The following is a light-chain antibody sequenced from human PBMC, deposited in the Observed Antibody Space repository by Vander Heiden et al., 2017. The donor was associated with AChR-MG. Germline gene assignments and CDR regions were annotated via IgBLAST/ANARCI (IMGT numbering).Light chain of an antibody. CDR2: LGS. CDR3: RQALQTPRT. J-gene: IGKJ2*01. CDR1: QPLLHDNGYDY. V-gene: IGKV2-28*01. Sequence: DIVMTQSPLSLPVTPGEPASISCRSSQPLLHDNGYDYLDWYLQKPGQSPQLLIYLGSNRASGVPDRFSGGGSGTDFTLKISRVEAEDVGIYYCRQALQTPRTFGQGTKLEIK.